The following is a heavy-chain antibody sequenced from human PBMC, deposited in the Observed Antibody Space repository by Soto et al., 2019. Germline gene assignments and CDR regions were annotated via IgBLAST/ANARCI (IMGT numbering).Heavy chain of an antibody. Sequence: QVQLVESGGGVVQPGRSLRLSCAASGFTFSAYAMHWVRQAPGKGLEWVAVISYDGTNNYYADSVKGRFTISRDNSKNTRFLQMNSLRSEDTAVYYCATITVVRGVTYDAFDFWGQGTMVTVSS. D-gene: IGHD3-10*01. CDR1: GFTFSAYA. J-gene: IGHJ3*01. V-gene: IGHV3-30-3*01. CDR2: ISYDGTNN. CDR3: ATITVVRGVTYDAFDF.